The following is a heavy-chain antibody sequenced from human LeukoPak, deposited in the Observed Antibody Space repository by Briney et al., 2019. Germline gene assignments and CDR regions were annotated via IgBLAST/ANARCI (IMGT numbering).Heavy chain of an antibody. CDR1: VYTFSGYY. Sequence: ASVKVSCKASVYTFSGYYMHWVRQAPGQGLERMGWINPKSGVTNFAQKFQGRVIMTRDTSINTAYMELRRLTSDDTAAYYCAKNRLFRAGTTVDGATYCYYYGLDVWGEGTTVTVSS. CDR3: AKNRLFRAGTTVDGATYCYYYGLDV. J-gene: IGHJ6*04. CDR2: INPKSGVT. V-gene: IGHV1-2*02. D-gene: IGHD6-19*01.